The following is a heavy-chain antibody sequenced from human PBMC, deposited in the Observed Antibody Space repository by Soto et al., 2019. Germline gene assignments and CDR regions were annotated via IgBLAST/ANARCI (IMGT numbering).Heavy chain of an antibody. CDR1: GGSFSNDA. D-gene: IGHD2-21*02. V-gene: IGHV1-69*01. CDR3: VREVVTETTLGYFDS. J-gene: IGHJ4*02. Sequence: QVHLVQSGAEVKKSGSSVRVSCTASGGSFSNDAFSWVRQAPVHGLEWLGRIIPFYGTPDYSQRFQGRLTITADESPGTAPMDLRRLRSDDTAVYYCVREVVTETTLGYFDSWGQGTLVTVSS. CDR2: IIPFYGTP.